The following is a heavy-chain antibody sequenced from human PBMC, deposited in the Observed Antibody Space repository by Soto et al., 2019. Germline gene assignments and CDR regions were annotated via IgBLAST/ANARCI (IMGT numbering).Heavy chain of an antibody. CDR1: GFTFGDYA. V-gene: IGHV3-49*03. CDR3: TSVDVDFDRVDYDYGMDV. J-gene: IGHJ6*04. Sequence: PGVSLRLSCLASGFTFGDYAMSWFRQAPGKGLEWVGFIRSKAYGGTTEYAASVKGRFTISRDDSKSIAYLQMNSLKTEDTAVYYCTSVDVDFDRVDYDYGMDVWGKGTTVNVSS. D-gene: IGHD3-9*01. CDR2: IRSKAYGGTT.